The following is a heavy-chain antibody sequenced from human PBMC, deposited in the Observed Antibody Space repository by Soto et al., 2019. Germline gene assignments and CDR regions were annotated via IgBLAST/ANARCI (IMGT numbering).Heavy chain of an antibody. CDR2: IYPGDSDT. V-gene: IGHV5-51*01. CDR3: ARSTTVTTYYFDY. CDR1: GYNFNNHW. D-gene: IGHD4-4*01. Sequence: PGESLKISCKGSGYNFNNHWIGWVRQMPGKGLEWMAIIYPGDSDTRYNSSFQGQVIISADKSISTAYLQLSSLKASDTAMYYCARSTTVTTYYFDYWGQGTLVTVSS. J-gene: IGHJ4*02.